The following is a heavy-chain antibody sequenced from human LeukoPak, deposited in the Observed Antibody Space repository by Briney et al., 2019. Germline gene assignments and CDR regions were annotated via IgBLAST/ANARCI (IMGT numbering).Heavy chain of an antibody. Sequence: ASVKVSCKASGYTFTGYYMHWVRQAPGQGLEWMGWINPNSGGTNYAQKFQGWVTMTRDTSISTAYMELSRLRSDDTAVYYCAREEALWFGELLDTTSRYGMDVWGQGTTVTASS. CDR3: AREEALWFGELLDTTSRYGMDV. CDR1: GYTFTGYY. D-gene: IGHD3-10*01. J-gene: IGHJ6*02. V-gene: IGHV1-2*04. CDR2: INPNSGGT.